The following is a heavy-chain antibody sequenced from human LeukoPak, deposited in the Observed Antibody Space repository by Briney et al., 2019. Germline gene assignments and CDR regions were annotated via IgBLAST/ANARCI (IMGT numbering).Heavy chain of an antibody. D-gene: IGHD7-27*01. Sequence: SETLPLTCTVSGGSISSYYWSWIRQPPGKGLEWIGYIYYSGSTNYNPSLKSRVTISVDTSKNQFSLKLSSVTAADTAVYYCARAELGNNWFDPWGQGTLVTVSS. CDR1: GGSISSYY. CDR2: IYYSGST. J-gene: IGHJ5*02. CDR3: ARAELGNNWFDP. V-gene: IGHV4-59*01.